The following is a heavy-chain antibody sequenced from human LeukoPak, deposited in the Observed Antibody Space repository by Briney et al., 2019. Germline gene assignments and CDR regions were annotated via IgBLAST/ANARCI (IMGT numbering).Heavy chain of an antibody. CDR3: VRVRTGTSCYDY. CDR2: ISYSGAT. Sequence: SETLSLTCSVPGGSITSAASHWSWIRQHPGQGLEWIGYISYSGATSYCPSLTSRVAISLDTAKNQFSLKLTSVTAADTAVYYCVRVRTGTSCYDYWGQGTRVTVSS. J-gene: IGHJ4*03. V-gene: IGHV4-31*03. D-gene: IGHD3/OR15-3a*01. CDR1: GGSITSAASH.